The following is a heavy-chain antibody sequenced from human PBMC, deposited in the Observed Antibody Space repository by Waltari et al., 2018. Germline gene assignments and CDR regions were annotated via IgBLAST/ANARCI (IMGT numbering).Heavy chain of an antibody. CDR1: GGSFSGYY. D-gene: IGHD6-6*01. Sequence: QVQLQQWGAGLLKPSETLSLTCAVYGGSFSGYYWSWIRQPPVKGLEWIGEINHSGSTNYNPSLQIRVTISVYTSKNQFSLMLSSVTAADTAVYYCARSSMSYYYMDVWGKGTTVTVSS. V-gene: IGHV4-34*01. CDR3: ARSSMSYYYMDV. CDR2: INHSGST. J-gene: IGHJ6*03.